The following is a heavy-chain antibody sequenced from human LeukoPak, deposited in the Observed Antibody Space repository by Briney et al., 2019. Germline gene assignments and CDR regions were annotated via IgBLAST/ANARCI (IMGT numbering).Heavy chain of an antibody. CDR2: IYSGGSI. CDR3: ASGSRFDY. CDR1: GFTVSDNY. J-gene: IGHJ4*02. D-gene: IGHD5/OR15-5a*01. Sequence: GGSLRLSCAASGFTVSDNYMSWVRQAPGKGLEWVSVIYSGGSIYYTDSVEGRFTISRHNSKNTLYLQMNSLTTEDTAVYYCASGSRFDYWGQGTLVTVSS. V-gene: IGHV3-53*04.